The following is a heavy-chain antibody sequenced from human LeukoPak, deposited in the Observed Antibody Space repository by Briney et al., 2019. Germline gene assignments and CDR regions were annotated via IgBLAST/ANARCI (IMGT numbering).Heavy chain of an antibody. CDR3: ARGTSSGWYYSFDY. J-gene: IGHJ4*02. CDR1: GDSVSSNSAA. V-gene: IGHV6-1*01. Sequence: SQTLSLTCAISGDSVSSNSAAWNWIRQSPSRGLEWLGRTYSRSKLYNDYAVSVKSRITINPDTSKNQFSLQLNSVTPEDTAVYYYARGTSSGWYYSFDYWGQGTLVTVSS. CDR2: TYSRSKLYN. D-gene: IGHD6-19*01.